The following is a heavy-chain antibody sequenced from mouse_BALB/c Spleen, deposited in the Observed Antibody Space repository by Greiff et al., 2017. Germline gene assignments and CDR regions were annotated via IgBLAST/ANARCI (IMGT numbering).Heavy chain of an antibody. V-gene: IGHV1S81*02. CDR1: GYTFTSYY. J-gene: IGHJ2*01. D-gene: IGHD2-4*01. CDR3: ARLITTGGDY. Sequence: VQLQQSGAELVKPGASVKLSCKASGYTFTSYYMYWVKQRPGQGLEWIGEINPSNGRTNYNEKFKSKATLTVDKSSSTAYMQLSSLTSEDSAVYYCARLITTGGDYWGQGTTLTVSS. CDR2: INPSNGRT.